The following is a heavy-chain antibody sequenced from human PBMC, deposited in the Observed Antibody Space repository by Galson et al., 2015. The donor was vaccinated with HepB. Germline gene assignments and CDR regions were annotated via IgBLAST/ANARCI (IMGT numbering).Heavy chain of an antibody. D-gene: IGHD5-24*01. J-gene: IGHJ6*02. V-gene: IGHV3-21*01. CDR2: ISSSSSYI. Sequence: SLRLSCAASGFTFSSYTMNWVRQGPGKGLEWVSSISSSSSYIYYADSVKGRFTIPRDNAKNSLYLQMNSLRAEDTAVYYCARDPDRDGYNWGYYYYYGMDVWGQGTTVTVSS. CDR3: ARDPDRDGYNWGYYYYYGMDV. CDR1: GFTFSSYT.